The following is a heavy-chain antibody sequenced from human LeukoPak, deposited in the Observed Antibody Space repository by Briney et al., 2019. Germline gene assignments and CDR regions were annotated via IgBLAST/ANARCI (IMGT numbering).Heavy chain of an antibody. D-gene: IGHD2-21*02. CDR2: IIPILGIA. CDR3: ARDREVTLDY. CDR1: GYTFISYA. Sequence: SVKVSCKASGYTFISYAISWVRQAPGQGLEWMGRIIPILGIANYAQKFQGRVTITADKSTSTAYMELSSLRSEDTAVYYCARDREVTLDYWGQGTLVTVSS. J-gene: IGHJ4*02. V-gene: IGHV1-69*04.